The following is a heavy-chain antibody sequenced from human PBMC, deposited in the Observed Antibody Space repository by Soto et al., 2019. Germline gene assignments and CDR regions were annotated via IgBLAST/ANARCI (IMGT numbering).Heavy chain of an antibody. V-gene: IGHV3-43*01. CDR1: GFTFDDYT. D-gene: IGHD5-12*01. CDR3: AKAQADGYNSIFDY. Sequence: PGGSLRLSCVASGFTFDDYTMHWVRQAPGKGLEWVSLISWDGGSTYYADSVKGRFTISRDNSKNSLYLQMNSLRTEDTALYYCAKAQADGYNSIFDYWGQGTLVTVSS. CDR2: ISWDGGST. J-gene: IGHJ4*02.